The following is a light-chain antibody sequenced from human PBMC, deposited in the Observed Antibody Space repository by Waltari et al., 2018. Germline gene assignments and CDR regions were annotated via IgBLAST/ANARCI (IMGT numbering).Light chain of an antibody. J-gene: IGKJ4*01. CDR1: QSISSY. Sequence: IQMTQSPSSLSASLGARVTITCRASQSISSYLNWYQQKPGKAPKLLIYAASSLQSGVPSRFSGSGSGTDFTLTISSLQPEDFATYYCQQSYSTPLTFGGGTKVEIK. CDR3: QQSYSTPLT. CDR2: AAS. V-gene: IGKV1-39*01.